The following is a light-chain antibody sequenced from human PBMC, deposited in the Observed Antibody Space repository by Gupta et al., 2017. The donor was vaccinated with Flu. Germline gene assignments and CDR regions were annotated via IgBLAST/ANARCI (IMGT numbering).Light chain of an antibody. CDR2: AAS. V-gene: IGKV1-39*01. Sequence: DIQMTQSPSSLSASVGDRVTITCRASQSISSYLNWYQQKPGKAPKLLIDAASSLQSGVPSRCSGSGSGTDCTLTISSVQTEDFATYYCQQSSWTPRTFGQGTKVEIK. J-gene: IGKJ1*01. CDR3: QQSSWTPRT. CDR1: QSISSY.